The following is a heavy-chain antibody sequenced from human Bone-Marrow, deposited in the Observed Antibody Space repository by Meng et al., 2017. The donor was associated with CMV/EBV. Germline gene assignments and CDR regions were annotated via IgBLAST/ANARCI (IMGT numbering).Heavy chain of an antibody. CDR1: GVTCSSYA. CDR3: AREEWELLRYYYYGMDV. D-gene: IGHD1-26*01. CDR2: ISGSGGST. J-gene: IGHJ6*02. Sequence: GESLKISCAASGVTCSSYAMSWVRQAPGKGLEWVSAISGSGGSTYYADSVRGRFTISRDNAKNSLYLQMNCLRAEDTAVYYCAREEWELLRYYYYGMDVWGQGTTVTVSS. V-gene: IGHV3-23*01.